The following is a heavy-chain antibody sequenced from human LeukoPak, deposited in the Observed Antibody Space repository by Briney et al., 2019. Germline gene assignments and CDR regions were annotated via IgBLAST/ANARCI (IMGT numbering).Heavy chain of an antibody. Sequence: SETLSLTCTVSGGSISSYYWGWIRQPPGKGLEWIGSIYYSGSTYYNPSLKSRVTISVDTSKNQFSLKLSSVTAADTAVYYCAREVVAATNWFDPWGQGTLVTVSS. J-gene: IGHJ5*02. CDR3: AREVVAATNWFDP. CDR1: GGSISSYY. CDR2: IYYSGST. D-gene: IGHD2-15*01. V-gene: IGHV4-39*07.